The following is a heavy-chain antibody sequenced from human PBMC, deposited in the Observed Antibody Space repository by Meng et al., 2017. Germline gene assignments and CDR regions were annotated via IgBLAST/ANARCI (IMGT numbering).Heavy chain of an antibody. J-gene: IGHJ5*02. Sequence: ASVKVSCKVSGYTLTELSMHWVRQAPGKGLEWMGGFDPEDGETIYAQKFQGRVTMTEDTSTDTAYMELSSLRSEDTAVYYCATQYSSSWHSRNNWFDPRGQGTLVTVSS. D-gene: IGHD6-13*01. CDR2: FDPEDGET. CDR1: GYTLTELS. CDR3: ATQYSSSWHSRNNWFDP. V-gene: IGHV1-24*01.